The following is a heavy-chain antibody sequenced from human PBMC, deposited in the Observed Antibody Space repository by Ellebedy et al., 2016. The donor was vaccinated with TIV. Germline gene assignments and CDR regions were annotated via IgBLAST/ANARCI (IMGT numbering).Heavy chain of an antibody. J-gene: IGHJ4*02. CDR1: GFTFSSYS. Sequence: GESLKISCAASGFTFSSYSMNWVRQAPGKGLEWISYIDSSNSTMYYADSVRGRFTISRDHPKNSLYLQMNSLGADDTAVYFCARGVGNYHFDYWGQGTLVTVSS. CDR2: IDSSNSTM. CDR3: ARGVGNYHFDY. V-gene: IGHV3-48*04. D-gene: IGHD3-22*01.